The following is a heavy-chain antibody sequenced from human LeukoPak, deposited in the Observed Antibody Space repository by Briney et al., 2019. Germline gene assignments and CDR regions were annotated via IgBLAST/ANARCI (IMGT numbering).Heavy chain of an antibody. V-gene: IGHV3-7*01. CDR2: IQKDGSEK. CDR1: GFTFSNYW. J-gene: IGHJ4*02. D-gene: IGHD3-22*01. CDR3: VRLWDSSGFFGY. Sequence: PEGSLRLSCVASGFTFSNYWMSWVRQAPGKGLEWVANIQKDGSEKHYVASVEGRFTISRDNAENSLFLQLNSLRVGDTAVYYCVRLWDSSGFFGYWGQGALVTVSS.